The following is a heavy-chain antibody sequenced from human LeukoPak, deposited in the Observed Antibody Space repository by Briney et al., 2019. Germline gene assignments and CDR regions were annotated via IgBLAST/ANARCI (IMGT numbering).Heavy chain of an antibody. Sequence: ASVKVSCKASGYTFTAYYVHWVRQAPGQGLEWMGWINPNSGATIYAQNFQGRVTMTTDTSISTAYMELTRLGSDDTAVYYCARTGSFDYWGQGTLVTVSS. D-gene: IGHD1-14*01. CDR2: INPNSGAT. CDR1: GYTFTAYY. CDR3: ARTGSFDY. J-gene: IGHJ4*02. V-gene: IGHV1-2*02.